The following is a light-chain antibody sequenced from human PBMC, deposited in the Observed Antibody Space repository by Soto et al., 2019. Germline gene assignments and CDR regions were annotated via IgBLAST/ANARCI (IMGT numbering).Light chain of an antibody. CDR1: QNISIY. J-gene: IGKJ5*01. V-gene: IGKV3D-15*01. CDR3: QQYNNWPPIT. Sequence: EIVMTQSPATLSVSPGERVTLSCRSSQNISIYLAWYQQKPGQAPRLLIYDASNRATGIPARFSGSGSGTDFTLTISSLQSEDFAVYYCQQYNNWPPITFGQGTRLEIK. CDR2: DAS.